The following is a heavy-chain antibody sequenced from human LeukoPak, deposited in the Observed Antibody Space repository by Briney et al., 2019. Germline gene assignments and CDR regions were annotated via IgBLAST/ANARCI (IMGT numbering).Heavy chain of an antibody. CDR2: IYYSGST. Sequence: PSETLSLTCTVSGGSISSGDYYWTWIRQPPGKGLEWIGYIYYSGSTHYNPSLKSRVSISVDTAKNQFSLNLSSVTAADTAVYYCARDQNKYDSSGYYYYQYGMDVRGQGTTVTVSS. J-gene: IGHJ6*02. CDR3: ARDQNKYDSSGYYYYQYGMDV. CDR1: GGSISSGDYY. D-gene: IGHD3-22*01. V-gene: IGHV4-30-4*01.